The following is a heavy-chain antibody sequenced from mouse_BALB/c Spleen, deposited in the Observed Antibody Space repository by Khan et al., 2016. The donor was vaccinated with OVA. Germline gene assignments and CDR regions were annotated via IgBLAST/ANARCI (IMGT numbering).Heavy chain of an antibody. J-gene: IGHJ4*01. CDR2: ISSANNI. V-gene: IGHV5-6-5*01. D-gene: IGHD1-1*01. CDR3: VRGYDYGEMDC. CDR1: GFTFNKYA. Sequence: EVQLVESGGGLVKPGGSLKLSCAASGFTFNKYAMSWVRQTSEKRLEWVASISSANNIHYPDSVKGQFTISRDNAMSIQYLEMSSQMSDDTAMYYCVRGYDYGEMDCWGQGTSVTVSS.